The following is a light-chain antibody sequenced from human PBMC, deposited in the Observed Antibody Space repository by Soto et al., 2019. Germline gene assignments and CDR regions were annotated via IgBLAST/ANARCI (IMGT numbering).Light chain of an antibody. CDR3: LQHNSYPLT. Sequence: DIQMTQFPSTLSASVGDRVTITCRASQDIDVSLAWFQQRPGEAPKLLIFAASGLESGVPSRFSGYGSGTEFTLTISSLQPEDSAICYCLQHNSYPLTFGGGTKVDIK. CDR2: AAS. V-gene: IGKV1-17*03. CDR1: QDIDVS. J-gene: IGKJ4*01.